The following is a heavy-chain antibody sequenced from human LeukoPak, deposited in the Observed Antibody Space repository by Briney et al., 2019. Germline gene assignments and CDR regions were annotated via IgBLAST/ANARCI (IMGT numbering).Heavy chain of an antibody. CDR2: INPDGSQK. D-gene: IGHD2-2*01. CDR1: GFTFYSDW. J-gene: IGHJ4*02. Sequence: GGSLRLSCAASGFTFYSDWMTWVRQAPGKGLEWVANINPDGSQKYYVDSVKGRFTIPRDNAKNSLSLQMNSLRAEDTALYYCARHDCTSANCPLDYWGQGTLDAVSS. V-gene: IGHV3-7*03. CDR3: ARHDCTSANCPLDY.